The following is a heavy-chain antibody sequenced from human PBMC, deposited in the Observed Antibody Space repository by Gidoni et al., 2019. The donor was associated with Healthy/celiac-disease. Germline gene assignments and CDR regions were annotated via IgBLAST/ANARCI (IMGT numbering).Heavy chain of an antibody. Sequence: QVQLVQSGAEVKKPGSSVKVSCKASGGTFSSDAIRWVRQAHGPGLEWMGGIIPIFGTANYAQKFQGRVTITADESTSTAYMELSSLRAEDTAVYYCAGDNSITIFGVVIDYYGMDVWGQGTTVTVSS. D-gene: IGHD3-3*01. CDR1: GGTFSSDA. V-gene: IGHV1-69*01. CDR3: AGDNSITIFGVVIDYYGMDV. CDR2: IIPIFGTA. J-gene: IGHJ6*02.